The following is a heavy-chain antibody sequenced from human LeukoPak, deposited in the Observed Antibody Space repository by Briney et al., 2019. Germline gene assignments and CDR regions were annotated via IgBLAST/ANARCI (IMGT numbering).Heavy chain of an antibody. CDR2: IFYSGST. Sequence: SETLSLTCTVSGGSISTSNYYWGWIRQPPGKGLEWIGNIFYSGSTYYSPSLRSRVTISVDTSKNQFSLKLSSVTAADTAVYYYARSSSSSGWYSYYYYYMDVWGKGTTVTISS. CDR1: GGSISTSNYY. V-gene: IGHV4-39*01. CDR3: ARSSSSSGWYSYYYYYMDV. J-gene: IGHJ6*03. D-gene: IGHD6-19*01.